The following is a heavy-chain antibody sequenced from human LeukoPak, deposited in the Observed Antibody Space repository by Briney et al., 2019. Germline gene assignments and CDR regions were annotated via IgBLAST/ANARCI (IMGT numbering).Heavy chain of an antibody. V-gene: IGHV3-23*01. CDR1: GFTFSSYA. CDR2: ISGSGGST. D-gene: IGHD3-22*01. J-gene: IGHJ4*02. CDR3: AKDYYDSSGYYTGVY. Sequence: GGSLRLSCAASGFTFSSYAMSWVRQAPGKGLEWVSAISGSGGSTYYADSVKGRFTISRDNSKNTLYLQMNSLRAEDTAVYYCAKDYYDSSGYYTGVYWGQGTLVTVSS.